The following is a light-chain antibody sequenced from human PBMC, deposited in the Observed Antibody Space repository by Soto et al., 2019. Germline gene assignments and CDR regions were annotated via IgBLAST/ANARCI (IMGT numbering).Light chain of an antibody. Sequence: DIHLTQSPSSLSASVGDRVTIACRATQGIGTYLPWYQQKPGRAPNLLIYDASTLQTGAPSRFSGRASATDFTLTISSLQPEDVGTYFCQQTYSTPPWTFGQGTKVDNK. CDR1: QGIGTY. CDR3: QQTYSTPPWT. J-gene: IGKJ1*01. V-gene: IGKV1-39*01. CDR2: DAS.